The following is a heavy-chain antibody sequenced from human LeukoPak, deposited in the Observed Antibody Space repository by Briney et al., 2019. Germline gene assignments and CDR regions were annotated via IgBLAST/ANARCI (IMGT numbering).Heavy chain of an antibody. CDR1: GYTFTSNY. CDR3: ARERRVSSRLSGYSYFDY. J-gene: IGHJ4*02. Sequence: ASVKVSCKAFGYTFTSNYMHWVRQAPGQGLEWMGWINPNSGGTNYAQKFQGRVTMTRDTSISTAYMELSRLRSDDTAVYYCARERRVSSRLSGYSYFDYWGQGTLVTVSS. CDR2: INPNSGGT. D-gene: IGHD3-22*01. V-gene: IGHV1-2*02.